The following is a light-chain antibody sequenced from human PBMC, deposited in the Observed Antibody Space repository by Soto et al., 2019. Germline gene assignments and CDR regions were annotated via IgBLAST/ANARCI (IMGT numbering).Light chain of an antibody. V-gene: IGKV3-15*01. CDR3: QQYNHWPRMLS. J-gene: IGKJ4*01. CDR2: DTS. CDR1: QSLTSN. Sequence: EIILTQSPATLYVSPGARATLSCRASQSLTSNLAWYQQRPGQAPRLLIYDTSTRATDIPARFSGSGSGTEFTLTLASLQSEDFAVYYCQQYNHWPRMLSFGGGTRV.